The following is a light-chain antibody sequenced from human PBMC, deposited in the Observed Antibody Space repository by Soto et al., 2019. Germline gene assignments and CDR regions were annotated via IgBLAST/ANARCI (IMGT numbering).Light chain of an antibody. CDR3: SSFVGGNTYV. V-gene: IGLV2-8*01. Sequence: QSVLTQPPSASGSPVQSVTISCTGTSNDVVGHDFVDWHQQHPGKGPRLMIYDVSKRPSGIPDRFSCSNSGYTAFLTVSGLQSEDEADYYCSSFVGGNTYVFGTVTKLTVL. CDR2: DVS. J-gene: IGLJ1*01. CDR1: SNDVVGHDF.